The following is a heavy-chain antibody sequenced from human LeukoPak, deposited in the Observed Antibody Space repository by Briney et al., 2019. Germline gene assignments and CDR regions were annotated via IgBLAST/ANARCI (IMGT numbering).Heavy chain of an antibody. CDR2: IKQDGTDK. V-gene: IGHV3-7*03. D-gene: IGHD1-26*01. Sequence: QAGGSLRLSCAGSGFTFSTYWMSWVRQAPGKGLDWVANIKQDGTDKYYVDSVKGRFTTSRDNAKNSLYLQMNSLRAEDTAVYYCAWLHSGRYYGDAFDVWGQGTMVTVSS. CDR3: AWLHSGRYYGDAFDV. J-gene: IGHJ3*01. CDR1: GFTFSTYW.